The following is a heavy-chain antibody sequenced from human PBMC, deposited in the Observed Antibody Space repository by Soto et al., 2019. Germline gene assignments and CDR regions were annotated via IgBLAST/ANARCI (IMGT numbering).Heavy chain of an antibody. Sequence: GGSLRLSCAASGFTFTSYAMTWVRQAPGKGLEWVSAISGSGGGTYYADSVKGRFTISRDNSKNALYLQMNSLRAEDTAVYYCAKAMTTVTTPKSHLDYWGQGTLVTVSS. D-gene: IGHD4-17*01. J-gene: IGHJ4*02. CDR1: GFTFTSYA. V-gene: IGHV3-23*01. CDR2: ISGSGGGT. CDR3: AKAMTTVTTPKSHLDY.